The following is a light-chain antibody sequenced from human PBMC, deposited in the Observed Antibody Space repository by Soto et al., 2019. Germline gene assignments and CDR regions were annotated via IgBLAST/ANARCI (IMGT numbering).Light chain of an antibody. Sequence: EIVWTQSPATLSSFPGDRVTLSCRASQAVNTRLAWYQHKPGQAPRLLIYLTSNRAAGIPARFSGSGSETDFTLTISDVEPEDFAVYYCQQHQSWPRTFGRGTKVDIK. CDR1: QAVNTR. V-gene: IGKV3-11*01. CDR2: LTS. CDR3: QQHQSWPRT. J-gene: IGKJ1*01.